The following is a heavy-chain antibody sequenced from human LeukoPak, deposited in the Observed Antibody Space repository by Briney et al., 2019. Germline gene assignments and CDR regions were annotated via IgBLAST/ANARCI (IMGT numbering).Heavy chain of an antibody. CDR3: VRHRQIGNHEHY. V-gene: IGHV4-59*08. CDR2: IHHTGKN. Sequence: SETLSLTCAVSGGSITSYYWNWIRQPPGKGLEWIGYIHHTGKNRYNPSLQSRVTMSVDTSKSEFSLKLSSVTAADTAVYYCVRHRQIGNHEHYWGRGTLVTVSS. D-gene: IGHD1-14*01. CDR1: GGSITSYY. J-gene: IGHJ4*02.